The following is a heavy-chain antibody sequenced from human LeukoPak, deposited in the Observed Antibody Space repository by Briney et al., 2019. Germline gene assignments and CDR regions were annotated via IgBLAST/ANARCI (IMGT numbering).Heavy chain of an antibody. CDR2: IIPIFGTA. CDR3: ARGYGDYDYYYYMDV. CDR1: GGTFSSYA. J-gene: IGHJ6*03. Sequence: SVKVSCKASGGTFSSYAISWVRQAPGQGLEWMGGIIPIFGTANYAQEFQGRVTITTDESTSTAYMELSSLRSEDTAVYYCARGYGDYDYYYYMDVWGKGTTVTVSS. D-gene: IGHD4-17*01. V-gene: IGHV1-69*05.